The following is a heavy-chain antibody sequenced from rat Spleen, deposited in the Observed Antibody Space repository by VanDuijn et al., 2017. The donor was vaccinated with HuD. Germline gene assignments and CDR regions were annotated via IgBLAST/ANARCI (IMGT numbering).Heavy chain of an antibody. CDR1: KLNFSDYD. Sequence: EVRLVESGGALVQPGRPLKISCTDSKLNFSDYDMAWVRQTPAKGLEWIASISTAGTNTYYPDSVKGRFTISRDDAKNTQYLQMDSLRSEDTATYYCARHGGLRNWFAHWGQGTLVTVSS. V-gene: IGHV5S13*01. D-gene: IGHD1-11*01. CDR3: ARHGGLRNWFAH. J-gene: IGHJ3*01. CDR2: ISTAGTNT.